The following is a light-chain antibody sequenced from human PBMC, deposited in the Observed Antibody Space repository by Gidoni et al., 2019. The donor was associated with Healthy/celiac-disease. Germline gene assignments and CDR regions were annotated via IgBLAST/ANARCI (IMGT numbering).Light chain of an antibody. J-gene: IGKJ2*01. CDR1: QSISSY. CDR2: AAS. CDR3: QQSYSTPLYT. Sequence: DIQMPQSPSSLSASVGDRVTITCRASQSISSYLNWYQQKPGKAPKLLIYAASSLQSGVPSRFSGSGPGTDFTLTISSLQPEDFATYYCQQSYSTPLYTFGQGTKLEIK. V-gene: IGKV1-39*01.